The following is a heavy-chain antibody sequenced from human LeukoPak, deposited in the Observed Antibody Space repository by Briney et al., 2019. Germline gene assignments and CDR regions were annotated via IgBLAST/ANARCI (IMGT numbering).Heavy chain of an antibody. CDR1: GFTFSSYS. CDR2: ISSSSSYI. J-gene: IGHJ4*02. V-gene: IGHV3-21*01. D-gene: IGHD3-9*01. CDR3: ARDFDRTFDY. Sequence: GGSLRLSCAASGFTFSSYSMNWVRQAPGKGLEWVSSISSSSSYIYYADSVKGRLTISRDNAKNSLYLQMNSLRAEDTAVYYCARDFDRTFDYWGQGTLVTVSS.